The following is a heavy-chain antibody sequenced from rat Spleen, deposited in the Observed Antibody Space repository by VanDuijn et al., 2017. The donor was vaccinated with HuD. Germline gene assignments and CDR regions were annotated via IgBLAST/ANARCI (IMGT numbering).Heavy chain of an antibody. D-gene: IGHD1-10*01. Sequence: EVQLVESGGGLVQPGRSMKLSCAASGFTFSNYDMAWVRQAPTKGLEWVASITPSGGTTYYRDSVKGRFIISRENAKSTLYLQMDSLRSEDTATYYCASSIITTPDYWGQGVMVTVSS. CDR3: ASSIITTPDY. J-gene: IGHJ2*01. CDR1: GFTFSNYD. CDR2: ITPSGGTT. V-gene: IGHV5-25*01.